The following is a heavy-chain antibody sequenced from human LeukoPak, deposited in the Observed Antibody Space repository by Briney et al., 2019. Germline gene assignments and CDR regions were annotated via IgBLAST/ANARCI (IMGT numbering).Heavy chain of an antibody. CDR3: ARDRTVGATNGDYFDY. V-gene: IGHV4-4*07. CDR2: IYTSGGT. CDR1: GGSISSYY. J-gene: IGHJ4*02. Sequence: PETLSLTCTVSGGSISSYYGSWIRQPAGKGLEWIGRIYTSGGTNYNPSLKSRVTISVDKSKNQFSLKLSSVTAADTAVYYCARDRTVGATNGDYFDYWGQGTLVTVSS. D-gene: IGHD1-26*01.